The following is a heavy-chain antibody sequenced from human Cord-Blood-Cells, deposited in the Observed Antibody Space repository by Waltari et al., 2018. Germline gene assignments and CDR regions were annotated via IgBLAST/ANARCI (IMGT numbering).Heavy chain of an antibody. CDR3: AAGYSLFDY. J-gene: IGHJ4*02. CDR1: GGSISRVGSY. D-gene: IGHD5-18*01. V-gene: IGHV4-31*03. CDR2: IVFRGST. Sequence: QLQLQESGPGLVKPSQTLFLPCTVSGGSISRVGSYWSWIRQHPGKGLEWMGYIVFRGSTYYNPSLKSRVTISVDTSKNQFSRKLSAVTAADTAVYYCAAGYSLFDYWGQGTLVTVSS.